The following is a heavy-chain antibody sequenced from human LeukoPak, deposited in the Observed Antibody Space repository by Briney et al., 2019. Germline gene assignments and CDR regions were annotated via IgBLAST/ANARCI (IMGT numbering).Heavy chain of an antibody. V-gene: IGHV4-34*01. Sequence: SETLSLTCAVYGGSFSGYYWSWIRQPPGKGLEWIGEINHSGSINYNPSLKSRVTISVDTSKNQFSLKLSSVTAADTAVYYCARRPYYYDSSGYLDWGQGTLVTVSS. CDR1: GGSFSGYY. CDR2: INHSGSI. J-gene: IGHJ4*02. D-gene: IGHD3-22*01. CDR3: ARRPYYYDSSGYLD.